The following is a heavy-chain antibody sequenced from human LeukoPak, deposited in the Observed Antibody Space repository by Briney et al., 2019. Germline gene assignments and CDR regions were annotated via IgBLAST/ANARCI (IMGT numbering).Heavy chain of an antibody. CDR1: GFTFSDYY. Sequence: GGSPRLSCAASGFTFSDYYMSWIRQAPGKGLEWVSYISSSGSTIYYADSVKGRFTISRDNAKNSLYLQMNSLRAEDTAVYYCARTPTAYCSSTSCYTDYWGQGTLVTVSS. D-gene: IGHD2-2*02. V-gene: IGHV3-11*01. CDR2: ISSSGSTI. J-gene: IGHJ4*02. CDR3: ARTPTAYCSSTSCYTDY.